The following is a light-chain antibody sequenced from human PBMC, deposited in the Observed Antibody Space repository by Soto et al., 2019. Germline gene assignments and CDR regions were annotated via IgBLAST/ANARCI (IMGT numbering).Light chain of an antibody. CDR3: QSYDSRLSGSV. J-gene: IGLJ1*01. CDR1: SSNIGAGYD. V-gene: IGLV1-40*01. Sequence: QSVLTQPPSVSGAPGQRVTISCTGSSSNIGAGYDVHWYQQLPGTAPKLLIYGDTSRPSGVPDRFSGSKSGASASLAITGLQAEDEADYYCQSYDSRLSGSVFGTGTKV. CDR2: GDT.